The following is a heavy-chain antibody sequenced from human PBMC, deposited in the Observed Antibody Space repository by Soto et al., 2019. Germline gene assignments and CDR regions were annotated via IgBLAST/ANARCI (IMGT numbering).Heavy chain of an antibody. CDR3: ARLYYDFWSGYYPPPNYYYYGMDV. CDR2: ISAYNGNT. D-gene: IGHD3-3*01. CDR1: GYTFTSYG. Sequence: GASVKVCCKASGYTFTSYGISWVRQAPGRGLEWMGWISAYNGNTNYAQKLQGRVTMTTDTSTSTAYMELRSLRSDDTAVYYCARLYYDFWSGYYPPPNYYYYGMDVWGQGTTVTVSS. V-gene: IGHV1-18*01. J-gene: IGHJ6*02.